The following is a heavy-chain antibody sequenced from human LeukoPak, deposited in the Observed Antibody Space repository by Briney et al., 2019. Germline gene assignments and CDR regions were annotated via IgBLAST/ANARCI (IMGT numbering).Heavy chain of an antibody. CDR3: ADDALAVAGTVY. D-gene: IGHD6-19*01. V-gene: IGHV3-23*01. J-gene: IGHJ4*02. Sequence: PGVSLRLSCAASGLTFRSYGMSWVRQAPGKGLEWVSAISGSGGSTYYADSVKGRFTISRDNSKNTLYLQMNSLRAEDTAVYYCADDALAVAGTVYWGQGTLVTVSS. CDR2: ISGSGGST. CDR1: GLTFRSYG.